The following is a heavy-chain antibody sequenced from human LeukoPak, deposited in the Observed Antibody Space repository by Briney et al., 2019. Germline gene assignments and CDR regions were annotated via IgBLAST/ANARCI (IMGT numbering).Heavy chain of an antibody. V-gene: IGHV4-34*01. CDR1: GWSFSDYY. D-gene: IGHD6-19*01. Sequence: PSETLSLTCAVYGWSFSDYYWSCIRQPPGKGLQWIGEINHSGSTTYNPSLKSRITISADNSKHQFSLKLSSVTAADTAVYYCARVPSSIAVAGSIGYYFDYWGQGTLVTVSS. J-gene: IGHJ4*02. CDR2: INHSGST. CDR3: ARVPSSIAVAGSIGYYFDY.